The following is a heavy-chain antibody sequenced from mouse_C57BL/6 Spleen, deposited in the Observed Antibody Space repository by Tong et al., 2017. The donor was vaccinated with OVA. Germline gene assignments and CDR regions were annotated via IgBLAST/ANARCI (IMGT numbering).Heavy chain of an antibody. D-gene: IGHD1-1*01. Sequence: EVQLQESGPELVKPGDSVKISCKASGYSFTGYFMNWVMQSHGKSLEWIGMIHPNSGSTNYNEKFKSKATLTVDKSSSTAYMQLSSLTSEDSAVYYCARYYYGFDYWGQGTTLTVSS. V-gene: IGHV1-20*01. J-gene: IGHJ2*01. CDR1: GYSFTGYF. CDR2: IHPNSGST. CDR3: ARYYYGFDY.